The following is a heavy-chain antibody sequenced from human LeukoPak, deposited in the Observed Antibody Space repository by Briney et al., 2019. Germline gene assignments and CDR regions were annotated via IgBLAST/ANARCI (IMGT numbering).Heavy chain of an antibody. V-gene: IGHV3-74*01. CDR2: INSDGSST. J-gene: IGHJ4*02. CDR3: ARITYSYGYPTWFDY. D-gene: IGHD5-18*01. Sequence: GGSLRLSCAASGFTFSSYWMHWVRQAPGKGLVWVSRINSDGSSTSYADSVKGRFTISRDNAKNTLYLQMNSLRAEDTAVYYCARITYSYGYPTWFDYWGRGTLVTVSS. CDR1: GFTFSSYW.